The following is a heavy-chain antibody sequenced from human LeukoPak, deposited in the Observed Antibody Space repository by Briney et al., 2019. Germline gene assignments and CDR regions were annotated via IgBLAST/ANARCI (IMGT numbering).Heavy chain of an antibody. D-gene: IGHD3-9*01. CDR3: ARDGSILTGYVHY. CDR2: ISSSSSYI. Sequence: PGGSLRLSCAASGFTFISYSMNWVRQAPGKGLEWVSSISSSSSYIYYADSVKGRFTISRDNAKNSLYLQMHSLRAEDTAVYYCARDGSILTGYVHYWGQGTLVTVSS. J-gene: IGHJ4*02. CDR1: GFTFISYS. V-gene: IGHV3-21*01.